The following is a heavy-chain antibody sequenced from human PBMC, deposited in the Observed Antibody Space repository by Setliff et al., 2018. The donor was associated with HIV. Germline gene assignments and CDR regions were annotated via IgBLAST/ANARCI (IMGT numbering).Heavy chain of an antibody. CDR2: ILYGGTT. CDR3: ARPTTGLGGGAAFDI. D-gene: IGHD2-8*01. V-gene: IGHV4-39*01. CDR1: GGSVDSRDYY. J-gene: IGHJ3*02. Sequence: SETLSRTCAVSGGSVDSRDYYWGWIRQPPGKGLEWIGNILYGGTTYYTPSLKSLVSISVDTSRNQFSLRLNSVTAADTAVDYCARPTTGLGGGAAFDIWGQGTMVTVSS.